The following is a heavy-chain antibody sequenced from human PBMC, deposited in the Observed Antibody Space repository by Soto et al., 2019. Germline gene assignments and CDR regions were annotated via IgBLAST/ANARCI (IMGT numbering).Heavy chain of an antibody. Sequence: SETLSLTCAVYGGSFSGYYWSWIRQPPGKGLEWIGEINHSGSTNYNPSLKSRVAISVDTSKNQFSLKLSSVTAADTAVYYCASMCSSTSCYYDYWGQGTLVTVSS. D-gene: IGHD2-2*01. J-gene: IGHJ4*02. V-gene: IGHV4-34*01. CDR2: INHSGST. CDR1: GGSFSGYY. CDR3: ASMCSSTSCYYDY.